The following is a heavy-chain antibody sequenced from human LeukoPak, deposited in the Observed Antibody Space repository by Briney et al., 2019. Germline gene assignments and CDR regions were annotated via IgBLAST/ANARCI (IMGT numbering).Heavy chain of an antibody. Sequence: HSGGSLRLSCAASVFNFSSYTLNWVRQAPGKGLECISCGSSSSSNIYYADSVKGRFAISRDNAKNSLYLQMNSLRDEDTAVYYCARDLRFAVDYWGQGTLVTVSS. J-gene: IGHJ4*02. V-gene: IGHV3-48*02. CDR2: GSSSSSNI. CDR3: ARDLRFAVDY. CDR1: VFNFSSYT.